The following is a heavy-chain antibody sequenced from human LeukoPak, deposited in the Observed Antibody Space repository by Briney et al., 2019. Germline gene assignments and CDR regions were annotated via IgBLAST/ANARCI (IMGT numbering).Heavy chain of an antibody. V-gene: IGHV3-9*01. CDR3: ARVPAAQSHRFDP. Sequence: PGRSLRLSCAASGFTFDDYAMHWVRQAPGKGLEWVSGISWNSGSIGYADSVKGRFTISRDNSKNTLYLQMNSLRAEDTAVYYCARVPAAQSHRFDPWGQGTLVTVSS. D-gene: IGHD5-24*01. CDR1: GFTFDDYA. CDR2: ISWNSGSI. J-gene: IGHJ5*02.